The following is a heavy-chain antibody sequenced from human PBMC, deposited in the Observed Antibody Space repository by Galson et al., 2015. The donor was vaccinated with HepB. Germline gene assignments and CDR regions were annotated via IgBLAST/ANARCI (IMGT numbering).Heavy chain of an antibody. CDR3: ASGRDIVVVTAKGGY. J-gene: IGHJ4*02. D-gene: IGHD2-21*02. Sequence: SLRLSCAASRFTFSSYAMHWVRRAPGKGLEWVAVISYDRSNKYYAESVKGRFTISRDNSKNTLYLQMNSLRAEDTAVYYCASGRDIVVVTAKGGYWGQGTLVTVSS. CDR2: ISYDRSNK. CDR1: RFTFSSYA. V-gene: IGHV3-30-3*01.